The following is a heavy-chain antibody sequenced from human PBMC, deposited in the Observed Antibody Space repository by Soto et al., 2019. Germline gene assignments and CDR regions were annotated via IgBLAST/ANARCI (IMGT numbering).Heavy chain of an antibody. CDR3: VRESHDILTGPPWVWYFDL. J-gene: IGHJ2*01. D-gene: IGHD3-9*01. CDR1: GGSFSGYY. Sequence: QVQLQQWGAGPLRPLETLSLTCGVSGGSFSGYYWAWIRQSPGKGLEWIGEINDRGSINYNPSLKSRVSISVDTSKNHHSLNLRSVTAADTAVYYCVRESHDILTGPPWVWYFDLWGRGTLVTVSS. V-gene: IGHV4-34*01. CDR2: INDRGSI.